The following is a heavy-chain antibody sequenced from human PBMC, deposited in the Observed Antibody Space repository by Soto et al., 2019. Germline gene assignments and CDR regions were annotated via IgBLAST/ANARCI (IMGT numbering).Heavy chain of an antibody. Sequence: QVQLVESGGGLVKPGGSLRLSCAASGLTFSDYYMSWIRQAPGKGLEWVSYITRSGSYTKYADSVQGRFTICRDNAKNSLYLQMNSLRAEETAVYYCARELDGIDVWGQGTTVTVSS. V-gene: IGHV3-11*05. CDR2: ITRSGSYT. CDR1: GLTFSDYY. CDR3: ARELDGIDV. J-gene: IGHJ6*02.